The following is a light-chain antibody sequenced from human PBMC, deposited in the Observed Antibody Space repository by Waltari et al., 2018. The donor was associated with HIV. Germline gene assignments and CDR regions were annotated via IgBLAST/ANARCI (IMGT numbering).Light chain of an antibody. Sequence: QSALTQPASVSGSPGQSITISCTVTSGDIGGYNYVSWYQQHPDKAPKVCMYDVSSRPSGVSTRFYGSKSGNTASLTISGLQAGDEAEYYCSSYASGSSIWVFGGGTKLTVL. CDR3: SSYASGSSIWV. CDR2: DVS. V-gene: IGLV2-14*03. J-gene: IGLJ3*02. CDR1: SGDIGGYNY.